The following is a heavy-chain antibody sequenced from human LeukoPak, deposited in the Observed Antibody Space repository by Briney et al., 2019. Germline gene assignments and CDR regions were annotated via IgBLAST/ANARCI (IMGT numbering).Heavy chain of an antibody. Sequence: GGSLRLSCAASGFTFTTDWMAWVRQAPGKGLEWVANIKGDESAKHQADSVKGRFTISRDNAQNSVYLQMSSLRVEDTAVYYCARDVGGSLDYWGQGTLVTVSS. CDR1: GFTFTTDW. CDR2: IKGDESAK. J-gene: IGHJ4*02. CDR3: ARDVGGSLDY. V-gene: IGHV3-7*01. D-gene: IGHD1-26*01.